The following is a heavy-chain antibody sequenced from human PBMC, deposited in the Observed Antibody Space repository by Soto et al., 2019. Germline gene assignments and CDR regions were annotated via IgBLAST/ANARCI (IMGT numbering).Heavy chain of an antibody. V-gene: IGHV2-5*02. CDR3: AHLYCSGGSCYSTGFDY. CDR2: IYWDDDK. D-gene: IGHD2-15*01. J-gene: IGHJ4*02. CDR1: GFSLSTSGVG. Sequence: QITLKESGPTLVKPTQTLTLTCTFCGFSLSTSGVGVGWIRQPPGKALEWLALIYWDDDKRYSPSLKSRLTITKDTSKNQVVLTMTNMDPVDTATYYCAHLYCSGGSCYSTGFDYWGQGTLVTVSS.